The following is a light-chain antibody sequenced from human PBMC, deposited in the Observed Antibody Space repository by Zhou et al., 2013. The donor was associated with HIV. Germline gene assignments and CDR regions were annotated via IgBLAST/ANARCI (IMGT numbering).Light chain of an antibody. Sequence: DIQMTQSPSSLSASVGDRVSITCRASQTISTYLNWYQQKPGKAPKLLIYDASNLETGVPSRFSGSGSGTEFTLTISCLQSEDFATYYCQQYYNYPWTFGQGTKVAI. V-gene: IGKV1-33*01. J-gene: IGKJ1*01. CDR1: QTISTY. CDR3: QQYYNYPWT. CDR2: DAS.